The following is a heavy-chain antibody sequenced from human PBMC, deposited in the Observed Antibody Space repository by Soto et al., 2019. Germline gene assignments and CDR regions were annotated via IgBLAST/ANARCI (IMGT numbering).Heavy chain of an antibody. D-gene: IGHD3-22*01. CDR2: ISYDGSNK. Sequence: GGSLRLSCAASGFTFSSYGMHWVRQAPGKGLEWVAVISYDGSNKYYADSVKGRFTISRDNSKNTLYLQMNSLRAEDTAVYYCAKGPYSSGYFEPYFDYWGQGTLVTVSS. V-gene: IGHV3-30*18. J-gene: IGHJ4*02. CDR3: AKGPYSSGYFEPYFDY. CDR1: GFTFSSYG.